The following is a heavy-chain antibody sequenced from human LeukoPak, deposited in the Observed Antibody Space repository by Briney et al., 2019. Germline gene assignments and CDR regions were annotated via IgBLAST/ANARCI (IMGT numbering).Heavy chain of an antibody. CDR3: ARDRGSYYGDAFDI. CDR1: GFTFSSYW. J-gene: IGHJ3*02. Sequence: GGSLRLSCAASGFTFSSYWMSWVRQAPGKGLEWVANIKQDGSEKYYVDSVKGRFTISRDIAKNSLYLQMNSLRAEDTAVYYCARDRGSYYGDAFDIWGQGTMVTVSS. V-gene: IGHV3-7*01. CDR2: IKQDGSEK. D-gene: IGHD1-26*01.